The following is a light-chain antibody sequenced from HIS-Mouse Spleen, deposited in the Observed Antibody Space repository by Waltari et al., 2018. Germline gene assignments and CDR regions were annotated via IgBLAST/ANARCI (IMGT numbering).Light chain of an antibody. V-gene: IGLV2-11*01. CDR1: SSDLGAYNS. CDR2: DVS. J-gene: IGLJ3*02. CDR3: CSYAGSYTWV. Sequence: QSALTQPRSVSGSPGQSVPISCTGTSSDLGAYNSVPWYQQHPGKAPKLMIYDVSKRPSGVPDRFSGSKSGNTASLTISGLQAEDEADYYCCSYAGSYTWVFGGGTKLTVL.